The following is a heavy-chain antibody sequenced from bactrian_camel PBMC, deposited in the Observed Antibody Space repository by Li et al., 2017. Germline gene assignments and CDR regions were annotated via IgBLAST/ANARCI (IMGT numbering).Heavy chain of an antibody. V-gene: IGHV3S60*01. CDR2: VRKDGTP. D-gene: IGHD3*01. J-gene: IGHJ6*01. CDR1: AYILENCG. CDR3: VRGAQVGVGWNLGY. Sequence: HVQLVESGGGEVQAGGSLKLSCAGFAYILENCGMVWYRQTKGKEEKLVSVRKDGTPVYEDTVKGRFTISRDNAKNTVYLQMNSLKPEDTAVYYCVRGAQVGVGWNLGYWGQGTQVTVS.